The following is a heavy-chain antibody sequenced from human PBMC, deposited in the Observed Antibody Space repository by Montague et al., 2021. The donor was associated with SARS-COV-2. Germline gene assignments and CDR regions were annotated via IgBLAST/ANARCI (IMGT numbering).Heavy chain of an antibody. V-gene: IGHV4-4*02. CDR2: IYHSGST. J-gene: IGHJ6*02. CDR1: GGSISSSNW. Sequence: SETLSLTCAVSGGSISSSNWWSWVRQPPGEGLEWIGAIYHSGSTNYHPSLKRRVTISVATSKNQFSLKLSSVTAAATAVYYCAREVGDCSSTSFYRARWGYYYGMDVWGQGTMVTVSS. CDR3: AREVGDCSSTSFYRARWGYYYGMDV. D-gene: IGHD2-2*01.